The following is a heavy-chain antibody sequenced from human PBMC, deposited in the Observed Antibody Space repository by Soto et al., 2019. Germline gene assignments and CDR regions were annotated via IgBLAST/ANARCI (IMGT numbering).Heavy chain of an antibody. J-gene: IGHJ5*02. Sequence: QVQLQESGPGLVKPSQTLSLTCTVSGGSISSGGYYWSWIRQHPGKGLEWIGYIYYSGSTYYNPSLKSRVTISVDTSKNPFSLKLSSVTAADTAVYYCARAKYSSGWYRWFDPWGQGTLVTVSS. CDR2: IYYSGST. V-gene: IGHV4-31*03. D-gene: IGHD6-19*01. CDR1: GGSISSGGYY. CDR3: ARAKYSSGWYRWFDP.